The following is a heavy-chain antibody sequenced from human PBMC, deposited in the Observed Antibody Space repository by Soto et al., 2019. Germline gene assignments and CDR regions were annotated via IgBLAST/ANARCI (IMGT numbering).Heavy chain of an antibody. D-gene: IGHD1-1*01. CDR2: ISSSSSYI. CDR3: ARDLPGSNWNDVIGYYGMAV. J-gene: IGHJ6*02. Sequence: GGSLRLSCAASGFTFSSYSMNWVRQAPGKGLEWVSSISSSSSYIYYADSVKGRFTISRDNSKNTLYLQMNSLRAEDTAVYYCARDLPGSNWNDVIGYYGMAVWGQGTTVTVSS. CDR1: GFTFSSYS. V-gene: IGHV3-21*01.